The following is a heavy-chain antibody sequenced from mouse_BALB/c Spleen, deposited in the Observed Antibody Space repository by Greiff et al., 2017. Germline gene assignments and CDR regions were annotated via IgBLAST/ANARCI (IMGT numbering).Heavy chain of an antibody. Sequence: EVHLVESGGGLVQPGGSRKLSCAASGFTFSSFGMHWVRQAPEKGLEWVAYISSGSSTIYYADTVKGRFTISRDNPKNTLFLQMTSLRSEDTAMYYCARSRNWEGFAYWGQGTLVTVSA. CDR3: ARSRNWEGFAY. J-gene: IGHJ3*01. CDR1: GFTFSSFG. D-gene: IGHD4-1*02. V-gene: IGHV5-17*02. CDR2: ISSGSSTI.